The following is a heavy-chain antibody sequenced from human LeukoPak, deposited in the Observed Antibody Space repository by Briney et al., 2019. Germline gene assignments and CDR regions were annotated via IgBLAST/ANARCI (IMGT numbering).Heavy chain of an antibody. CDR2: IYYSGST. Sequence: SETLSLTCSVPGGSMNSYYWSWIRQSPGEGLEWIGYIYYSGSTNYNPSLKSRVTISVDTSKNQFSLKLSSVTAADTAVYYCARHVWLQPFDYWGQGTLVTVSS. D-gene: IGHD3-9*01. CDR1: GGSMNSYY. CDR3: ARHVWLQPFDY. J-gene: IGHJ4*02. V-gene: IGHV4-59*08.